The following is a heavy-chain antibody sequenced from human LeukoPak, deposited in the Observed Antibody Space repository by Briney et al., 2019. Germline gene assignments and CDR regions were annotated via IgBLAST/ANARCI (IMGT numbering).Heavy chain of an antibody. Sequence: ASVKVSCKASGGTFSSYAISWVRQAPGQGLEWMGGIIPIFGTANYAQKFQGRVTITADESTSTAYMELSSLRSEDTAVYYCARTRLDYYGSGSYYWGQGTLVTVSP. CDR1: GGTFSSYA. CDR2: IIPIFGTA. CDR3: ARTRLDYYGSGSYY. J-gene: IGHJ4*02. D-gene: IGHD3-10*01. V-gene: IGHV1-69*13.